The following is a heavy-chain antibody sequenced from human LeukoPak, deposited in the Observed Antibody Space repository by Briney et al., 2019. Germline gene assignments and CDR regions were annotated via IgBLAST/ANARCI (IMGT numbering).Heavy chain of an antibody. V-gene: IGHV4-4*07. CDR3: ARDQQDYYNYYMEV. J-gene: IGHJ6*03. D-gene: IGHD6-13*01. CDR1: GGSISSYY. Sequence: SETLSLTCTVSGGSISSYYWSWIRQPAGKGLEWIGRIYTSGSTNYNPSLKSRVTMSVDTSKNQFSLKLSSVTAADTAVYYCARDQQDYYNYYMEVWGKGTTVTISS. CDR2: IYTSGST.